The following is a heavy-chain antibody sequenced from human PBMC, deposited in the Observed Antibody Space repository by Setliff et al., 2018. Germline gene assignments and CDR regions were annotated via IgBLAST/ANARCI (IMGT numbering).Heavy chain of an antibody. V-gene: IGHV3-30*01. CDR3: ARDPGGPNYNFWSGTIDY. CDR1: GFRFSSSP. Sequence: PGGSLRLSCAASGFRFSSSPMHWVRQAPGKGLEWVAVIAYDGDNKYYADSVKGRFTISRDSSKDTLYLQLNNLRVEDTAVYYCARDPGGPNYNFWSGTIDYWGQGTLVTVSS. D-gene: IGHD3-3*01. J-gene: IGHJ4*02. CDR2: IAYDGDNK.